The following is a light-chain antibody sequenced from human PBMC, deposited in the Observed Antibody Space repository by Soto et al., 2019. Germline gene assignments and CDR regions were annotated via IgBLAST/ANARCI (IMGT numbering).Light chain of an antibody. Sequence: EIVMTQSPATLSVFLGERATHSCRAGQSLNYNLAWYQQKPGQAPRLLIYGASARATGVPARFSGSGSETEFTLTISSVQSEDCAIYFCQQYSHRPTYTFGQGTKLEIK. CDR3: QQYSHRPTYT. CDR2: GAS. J-gene: IGKJ2*01. V-gene: IGKV3-15*01. CDR1: QSLNYN.